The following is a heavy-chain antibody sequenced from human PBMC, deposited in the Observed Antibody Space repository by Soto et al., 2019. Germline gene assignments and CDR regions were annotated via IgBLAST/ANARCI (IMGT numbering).Heavy chain of an antibody. V-gene: IGHV1-2*02. Sequence: ASVKVSCKASGYTFTGYYMHWVRQAPGQGLEWMGSINPNSGCTNYAQKFQGRVTMTRDTSISTAYMELSRLRSDDTAVYYCARDCYSGSLKPGLCEYWGQRTLIIASS. CDR1: GYTFTGYY. J-gene: IGHJ4*02. CDR2: INPNSGCT. D-gene: IGHD1-26*01. CDR3: ARDCYSGSLKPGLCEY.